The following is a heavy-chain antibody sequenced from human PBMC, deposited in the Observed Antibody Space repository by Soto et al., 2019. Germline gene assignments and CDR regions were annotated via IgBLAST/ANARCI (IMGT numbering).Heavy chain of an antibody. J-gene: IGHJ4*02. CDR2: ISSSGTHI. Sequence: GGSLRLSCAASGFTFSSFSLNWVRQAPGKGLEWVSSISSSGTHIKYVDSAKGRFTISRDNAKNSLYLQMNSLTAEDTAVYYCARDAPSGTYINYLPPPYWGQGTLVTVSS. CDR1: GFTFSSFS. CDR3: ARDAPSGTYINYLPPPY. D-gene: IGHD4-4*01. V-gene: IGHV3-21*01.